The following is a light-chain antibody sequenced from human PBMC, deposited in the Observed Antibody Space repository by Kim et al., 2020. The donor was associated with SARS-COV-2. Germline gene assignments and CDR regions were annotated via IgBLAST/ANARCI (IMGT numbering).Light chain of an antibody. CDR1: SSDVGSYNL. Sequence: GHSNTISGTGTSSDVGSYNLVSWYQQHPGKAPKLMIYEVSKRPSGVSNRFSGSKPGNTASLTISGLQAEDEADYYCCSYADSSTWVFGGGTQLTVL. V-gene: IGLV2-23*02. CDR2: EVS. CDR3: CSYADSSTWV. J-gene: IGLJ3*02.